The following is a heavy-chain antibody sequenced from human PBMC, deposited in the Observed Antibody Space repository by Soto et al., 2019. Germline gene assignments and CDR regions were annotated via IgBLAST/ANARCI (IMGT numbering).Heavy chain of an antibody. D-gene: IGHD3-16*01. CDR3: VRGGFD. Sequence: EVQLVETGGDWIQPGGSLRLSCAASGFIVSANHLNWVLQAPGKGLEWVSVIYGGDNTYYADSVRGRFTISRHNSKNTVYLQMDSLSPEGTALYYCVRGGFDWGQGTLVTVSS. CDR1: GFIVSANH. V-gene: IGHV3-53*02. J-gene: IGHJ4*02. CDR2: IYGGDNT.